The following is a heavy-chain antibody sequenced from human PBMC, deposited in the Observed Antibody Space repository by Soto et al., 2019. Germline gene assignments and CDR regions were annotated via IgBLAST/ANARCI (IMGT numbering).Heavy chain of an antibody. CDR3: VLWPPYYFDY. V-gene: IGHV3-23*01. CDR2: ISGSGGAT. CDR1: GFTFSSYA. J-gene: IGHJ4*02. D-gene: IGHD3-10*01. Sequence: ELQLLESGGGLVQPGGSLRLSFADSGFTFSSYAMSWVRQAPGKGLEWVSAISGSGGATYYADSVKGRFTISRDNSKNTLYLQMNSLRAEDTAVYYCVLWPPYYFDYWGQGTLVTVSS.